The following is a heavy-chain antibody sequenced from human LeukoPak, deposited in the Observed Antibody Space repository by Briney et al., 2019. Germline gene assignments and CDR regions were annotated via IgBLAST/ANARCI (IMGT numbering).Heavy chain of an antibody. CDR3: ARDCIGCHGFDY. V-gene: IGHV1-18*01. CDR1: GYTFISYG. CDR2: VSAYADDT. Sequence: AXXKVSCKASGYTFISYGISWVRQAPGQGLEWMGWVSAYADDTNYVQKFQGRVTMTTDTSTSTAYMELRSLRSDDTAVYYCARDCIGCHGFDYWGQGTLVTVSS. J-gene: IGHJ4*02. D-gene: IGHD2-15*01.